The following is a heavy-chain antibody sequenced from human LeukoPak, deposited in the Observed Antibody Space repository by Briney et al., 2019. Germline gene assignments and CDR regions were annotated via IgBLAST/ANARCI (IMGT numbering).Heavy chain of an antibody. CDR2: INWNGGST. V-gene: IGHV3-20*04. D-gene: IGHD1-1*01. CDR3: ARALTERRLYYYYGMDV. J-gene: IGHJ6*02. Sequence: GGSLRLSCAASGFRFSGYWMTWVRQAPGKGLEWVSGINWNGGSTGYADSVKGRFTISRDNAKNSLYLQMNSLRAEDTALYYCARALTERRLYYYYGMDVWGQGTTVTVSS. CDR1: GFRFSGYW.